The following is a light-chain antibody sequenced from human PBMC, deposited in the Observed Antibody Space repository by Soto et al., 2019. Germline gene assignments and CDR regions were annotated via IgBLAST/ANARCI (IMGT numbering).Light chain of an antibody. CDR3: QQYNSYWT. V-gene: IGKV1-5*03. Sequence: DIQMTPSPSTLSASVGDRVTITCRASQSISSWLAWYQQKPGKAPKLLIYKASSLESGVPSRFSGSGSGTEVTLTISSLQPDDFATYYCQQYNSYWTFGQGTKVEIK. CDR1: QSISSW. J-gene: IGKJ1*01. CDR2: KAS.